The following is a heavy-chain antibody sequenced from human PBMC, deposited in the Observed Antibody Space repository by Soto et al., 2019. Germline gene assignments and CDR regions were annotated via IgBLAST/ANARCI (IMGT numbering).Heavy chain of an antibody. Sequence: SGPTLVNPTQTLTLTCTFYGFSLSTKTMCVSWIRQPPGKPLEWLARIDWTDEKYYSTSLKTRLTISKDTSKNQVVLTMTNIDPVDTAAYFCARITYYADYRSGPLDFWGQGTMVTVSS. CDR1: GFSLSTKTMC. V-gene: IGHV2-70*11. CDR3: ARITYYADYRSGPLDF. CDR2: IDWTDEK. J-gene: IGHJ3*01. D-gene: IGHD4-17*01.